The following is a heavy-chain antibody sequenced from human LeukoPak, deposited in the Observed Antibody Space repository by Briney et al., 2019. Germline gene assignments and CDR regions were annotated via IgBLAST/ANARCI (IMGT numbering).Heavy chain of an antibody. CDR1: GGSFSGYY. J-gene: IGHJ4*02. V-gene: IGHV4-34*01. Sequence: SETLSLTCAVYGGSFSGYYWSWIRQPPGKGLEWIGEINHSGSTNNNPSLKSRVTISVDTSKNQFSLKLSSVTAADTAVYYCAREAQKYCSGGSCYGPGDYWGQGTLVTVSS. D-gene: IGHD2-15*01. CDR3: AREAQKYCSGGSCYGPGDY. CDR2: INHSGST.